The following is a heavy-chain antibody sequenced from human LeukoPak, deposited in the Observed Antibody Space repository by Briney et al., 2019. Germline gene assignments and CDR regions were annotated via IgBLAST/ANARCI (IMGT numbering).Heavy chain of an antibody. V-gene: IGHV1-18*01. D-gene: IGHD3-3*01. J-gene: IGHJ4*02. CDR3: ARVLRYDFWSTYYFDY. CDR2: ISTYNGNT. CDR1: GYTFNSYD. Sequence: ASVKVSCKASGYTFNSYDISWVRQAPGQGLEWMAWISTYNGNTNYAQKVQGRATMTTDTSTSTAYMELRSLRSDDTAVYYCARVLRYDFWSTYYFDYWGQGTLVTVSS.